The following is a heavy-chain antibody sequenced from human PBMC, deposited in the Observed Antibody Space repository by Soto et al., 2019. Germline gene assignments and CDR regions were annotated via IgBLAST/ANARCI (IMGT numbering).Heavy chain of an antibody. D-gene: IGHD6-13*01. J-gene: IGHJ5*02. CDR1: GYTFTSYG. V-gene: IGHV1-18*01. CDR2: ISANNGNT. Sequence: ASVKVSCKASGYTFTSYGISWVRQAPGQGLERMGWISANNGNTNYAQKLQGRVTMTTDTSTSTAYMELRSLRSDDTAVYYCARYVLVIAAADDNWFDPWGQGTLVTVSS. CDR3: ARYVLVIAAADDNWFDP.